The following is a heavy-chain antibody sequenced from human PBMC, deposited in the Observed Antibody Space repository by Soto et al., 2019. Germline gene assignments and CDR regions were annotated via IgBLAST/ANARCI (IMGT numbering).Heavy chain of an antibody. CDR2: ISGSGGST. D-gene: IGHD2-2*01. CDR3: AKDADCSSTSCYGKYYYGMDV. CDR1: GFTFSSYA. V-gene: IGHV3-23*01. Sequence: EVQLLESGGGLVQPGGSLRLSCAASGFTFSSYAMSWVRQAPGKGLEWVSAISGSGGSTYYADSVKGRFTISRDNSKNTLYLQRNSLRAEDTAVYYCAKDADCSSTSCYGKYYYGMDVWGQGTTVTVSS. J-gene: IGHJ6*02.